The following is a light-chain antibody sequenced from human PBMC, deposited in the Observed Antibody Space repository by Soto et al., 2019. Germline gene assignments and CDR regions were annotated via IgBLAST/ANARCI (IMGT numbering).Light chain of an antibody. CDR3: SSYTSSSTVV. CDR1: SSDVGSYNR. CDR2: EVS. V-gene: IGLV2-18*02. Sequence: ALTQPPSVSGSPGQSVTISCTGTSSDVGSYNRVSWYQQPPGTAPKLMIYEVSNRPSGVPDRFSGSKSGNTASLTISGLQAEDEADYYCSSYTSSSTVVFGGGTKLTVL. J-gene: IGLJ2*01.